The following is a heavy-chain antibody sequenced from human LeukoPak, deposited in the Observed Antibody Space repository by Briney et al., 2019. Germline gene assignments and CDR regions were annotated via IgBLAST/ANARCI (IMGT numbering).Heavy chain of an antibody. CDR3: ARVPRSSTSCLDY. CDR2: ISSSSSYI. V-gene: IGHV3-21*01. CDR1: GFTFSSYS. D-gene: IGHD2-2*01. Sequence: NTGGSLRLSCAASGFTFSSYSMSWVRQAPGKGLEWVSSISSSSSYIYYADSVKGRFTISRDNAKNSLYLQMNSLRAEDTAVYYCARVPRSSTSCLDYWGQGTLVTVSS. J-gene: IGHJ4*02.